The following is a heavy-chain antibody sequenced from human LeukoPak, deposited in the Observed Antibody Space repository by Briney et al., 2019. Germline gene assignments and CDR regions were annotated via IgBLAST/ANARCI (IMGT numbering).Heavy chain of an antibody. CDR3: ARVYSSSWYFDL. D-gene: IGHD6-13*01. J-gene: IGHJ2*01. Sequence: SETLSLTCTVSGGSISSSGFYWGWIRQPPGKGLEWIGSIYYSGSTYYNPSLKSRVTISVDTSKNQFSLKLSSVTAADTAVYYCARVYSSSWYFDLWGRGTLVTVSS. V-gene: IGHV4-39*07. CDR2: IYYSGST. CDR1: GGSISSSGFY.